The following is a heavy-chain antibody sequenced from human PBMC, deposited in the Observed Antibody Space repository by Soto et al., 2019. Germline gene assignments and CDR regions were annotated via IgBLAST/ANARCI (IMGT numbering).Heavy chain of an antibody. J-gene: IGHJ3*02. V-gene: IGHV3-30-3*01. D-gene: IGHD3-16*01. CDR1: GFTFSSYA. CDR2: ISYDGSNK. CDR3: ARERDDYVLGAFDI. Sequence: QVQLVESGGGVVQPGRSLRLSCAASGFTFSSYAMHWVRQAPGKGLEWVAVISYDGSNKYYADSVKGRFTISRDNSKNTLYLQMNSLRAEDTAVHYCARERDDYVLGAFDILGQGTMVTVSS.